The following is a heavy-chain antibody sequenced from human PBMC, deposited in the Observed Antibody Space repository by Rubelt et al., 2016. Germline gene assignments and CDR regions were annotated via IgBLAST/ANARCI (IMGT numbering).Heavy chain of an antibody. CDR3: ARIGTRDAFDI. J-gene: IGHJ3*02. CDR2: IDPSDSYT. V-gene: IGHV5-10-1*01. Sequence: WTGRIDPSDSYTNYSPSFQGHVTISADKSISTAYLQWSSLKASDTAMYYCARIGTRDAFDIWGQGTMVTVSS.